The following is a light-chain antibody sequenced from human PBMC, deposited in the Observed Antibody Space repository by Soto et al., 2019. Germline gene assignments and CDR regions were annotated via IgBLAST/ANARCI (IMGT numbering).Light chain of an antibody. Sequence: QPMLTPRRPVTGSPGQPVTISCTGTASDVGGYNYVSWYQQHPGKAPKLMIYDVCKRPSGVPDRFSGSKSGNTASLTISGLRAEDEADYYCCSYAATLYVFVPVKKFIVL. J-gene: IGLJ1*01. CDR1: ASDVGGYNY. V-gene: IGLV2-11*01. CDR3: CSYAATLYV. CDR2: DVC.